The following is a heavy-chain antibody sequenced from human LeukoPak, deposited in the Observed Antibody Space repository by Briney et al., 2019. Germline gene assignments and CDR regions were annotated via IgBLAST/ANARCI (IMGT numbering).Heavy chain of an antibody. Sequence: PGGSLRLSCAASGFTFSSYSMNRVRQAPGKGLEWVSSISSSSSYIYYADSVKGRFTISRDNAKNSLYLQMNSLRAEDTAVYYCASLGYQLLIFWGQGTLVTVSS. CDR3: ASLGYQLLIF. J-gene: IGHJ4*02. V-gene: IGHV3-21*01. CDR2: ISSSSSYI. D-gene: IGHD2-2*01. CDR1: GFTFSSYS.